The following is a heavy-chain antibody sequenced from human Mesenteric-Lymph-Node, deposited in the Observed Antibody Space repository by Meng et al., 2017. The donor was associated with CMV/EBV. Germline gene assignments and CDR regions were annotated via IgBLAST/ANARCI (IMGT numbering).Heavy chain of an antibody. CDR3: AKAYRAVAGGAFDI. CDR2: ISASGGRA. CDR1: GFNPNNYA. J-gene: IGHJ3*02. V-gene: IGHV3-23*01. D-gene: IGHD6-19*01. Sequence: GSLRLSCTVSGFNPNNYAMKWVRQAPGKGLEWVSTISASGGRAFYADSVKGRFIVSRDNSKSTLYLQMNSLGDEDTAVYYCAKAYRAVAGGAFDIWGQGTMVTVSS.